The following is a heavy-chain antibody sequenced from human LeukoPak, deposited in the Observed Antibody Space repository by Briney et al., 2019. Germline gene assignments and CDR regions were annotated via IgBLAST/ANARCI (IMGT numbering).Heavy chain of an antibody. CDR3: ARDRSGLRYFDY. V-gene: IGHV3-33*01. CDR1: GFILRHLC. Sequence: GISLTLSCAACGFILRHLCMLWVRQAPGKGLEGVAVIWYDGSNKYYADSVKGRFNTYRDNSKNTVFLHMNSLRAEDTGVYYCARDRSGLRYFDYWGQGTLVTVSS. J-gene: IGHJ4*02. CDR2: IWYDGSNK. D-gene: IGHD5-12*01.